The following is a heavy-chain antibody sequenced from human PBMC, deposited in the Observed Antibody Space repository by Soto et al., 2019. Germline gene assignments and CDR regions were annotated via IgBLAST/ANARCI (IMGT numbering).Heavy chain of an antibody. V-gene: IGHV3-23*01. CDR1: GFTFSSYA. J-gene: IGHJ3*02. CDR2: ISGSGGST. CDR3: AKVDNYDFWSGPAAFEI. D-gene: IGHD3-3*01. Sequence: PGGSLRLSCAASGFTFSSYAMSWVRQAPGKGLEWVSSISGSGGSTYYADSVKGRFTISRDNSKNTLYLQMNGLRADDTAIYYCAKVDNYDFWSGPAAFEIWGQGTMVTVSS.